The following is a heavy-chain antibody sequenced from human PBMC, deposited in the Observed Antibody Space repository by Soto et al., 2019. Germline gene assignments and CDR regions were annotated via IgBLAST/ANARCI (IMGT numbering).Heavy chain of an antibody. V-gene: IGHV3-53*01. D-gene: IGHD3-10*01. J-gene: IGHJ5*02. Sequence: EVQLVESGGGLIQPGGSLRLSCAASGFTVSSNYMSWVRQAPGKGLEWVSVIYSGGSTYYADSVKGRFTISRDNSKNTLYLQMNSLRADDTAVYYCARVSLLWFGELSGANWFDPWGQGTLVTVSS. CDR3: ARVSLLWFGELSGANWFDP. CDR2: IYSGGST. CDR1: GFTVSSNY.